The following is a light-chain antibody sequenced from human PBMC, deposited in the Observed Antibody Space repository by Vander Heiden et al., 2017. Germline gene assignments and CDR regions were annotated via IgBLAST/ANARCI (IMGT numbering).Light chain of an antibody. CDR2: AAS. CDR3: QQSYSTPVT. Sequence: DIQMTQSPSSLSASVGDRVTITCRASQSISSYLNWYQQKPGKAPKLLIYAASSLQSGVPSRFRGSGSGTDFTLTISSLQPEDFATYYCQQSYSTPVTSGQGTKVEIK. CDR1: QSISSY. J-gene: IGKJ1*01. V-gene: IGKV1-39*01.